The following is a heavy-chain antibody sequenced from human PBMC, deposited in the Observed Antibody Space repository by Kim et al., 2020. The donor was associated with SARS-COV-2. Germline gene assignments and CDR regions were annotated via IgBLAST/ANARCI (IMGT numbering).Heavy chain of an antibody. CDR3: AKASGDPKGWFDP. D-gene: IGHD6-19*01. CDR1: GFTFNTYG. V-gene: IGHV3-23*01. Sequence: GVSLRLSCTASGFTFNTYGMSWVRQTPGKGLEWVSGISGSGDNTYYADSVKGRFTVSRDNSNNMLYLQMNSLRAEDTAVYYCAKASGDPKGWFDPWGQGTLVTVSS. CDR2: ISGSGDNT. J-gene: IGHJ5*02.